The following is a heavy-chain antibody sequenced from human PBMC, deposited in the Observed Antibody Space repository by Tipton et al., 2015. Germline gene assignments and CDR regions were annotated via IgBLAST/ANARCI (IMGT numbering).Heavy chain of an antibody. D-gene: IGHD3-10*01. CDR1: GGSVRSGGFY. CDR2: IHHSGSD. J-gene: IGHJ6*02. CDR3: ACQFGSGSFMYYTTDD. V-gene: IGHV4-31*03. Sequence: TLSLTCTVSGGSVRSGGFYWSWVRQHPGKGPEWIGYIHHSGSDFYNPSLKSRVTISVDTSKNQFSLKLSSVTAANTAVYYCACQFGSGSFMYYTTDDWGQGTTVTVSS.